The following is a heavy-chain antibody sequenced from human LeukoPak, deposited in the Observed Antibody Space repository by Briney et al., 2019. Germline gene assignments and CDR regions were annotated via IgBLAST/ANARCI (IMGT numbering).Heavy chain of an antibody. D-gene: IGHD1-26*01. Sequence: SETLSLTCTVSGGSISSSSYYWGWIRQPPGQGLEWIGSIYYSGSTYYNPSLKSRVTISVDTSKNQFSLKLSSVTAADTAAYYCARTVGATRLVNHWGQGTLVTVSS. CDR1: GGSISSSSYY. CDR2: IYYSGST. CDR3: ARTVGATRLVNH. J-gene: IGHJ4*02. V-gene: IGHV4-39*01.